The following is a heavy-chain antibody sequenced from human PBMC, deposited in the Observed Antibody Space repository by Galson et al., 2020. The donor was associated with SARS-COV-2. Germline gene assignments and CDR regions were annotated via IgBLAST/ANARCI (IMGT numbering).Heavy chain of an antibody. CDR3: ARGGEWELPYYFDY. CDR1: GFTFRNYV. V-gene: IGHV3-30*04. D-gene: IGHD1-26*01. J-gene: IGHJ4*02. Sequence: GESLKISCAASGFTFRNYVMHWVRQAPDKGPEWVAVISSDGSNNFYADSLKGRFTISRDNSKSTLYLQMNSLRTEDTAVYYCARGGEWELPYYFDYWGQGTLVTVSS. CDR2: ISSDGSNN.